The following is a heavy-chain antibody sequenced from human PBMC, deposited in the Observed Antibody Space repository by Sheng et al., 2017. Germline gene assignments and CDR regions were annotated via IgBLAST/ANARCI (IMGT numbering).Heavy chain of an antibody. CDR2: MNSDGSIT. CDR1: SNYW. J-gene: IGHJ4*02. CDR3: TTLDN. V-gene: IGHV3-74*01. Sequence: SNYWMHWVRQVPGKGLVWVSRMNSDGSITNYADSVKGRFTITRDNAENTLFLQMDSLRAEDTAVYYCTTLDNWGQGTLVTVSS.